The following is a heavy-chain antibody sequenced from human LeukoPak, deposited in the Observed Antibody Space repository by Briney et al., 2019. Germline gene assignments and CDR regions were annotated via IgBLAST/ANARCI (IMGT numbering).Heavy chain of an antibody. CDR1: GFTFGDYA. CDR3: TRVYYDILTGYRYLDV. V-gene: IGHV3-49*04. Sequence: GGSLRLSCTASGFTFGDYAMSWVRQAPGKGLEWVGFIRSKAYGGTTEYAASVKGRFTISRDDSKSIAYLQMNSLTTEDTAVYYCTRVYYDILTGYRYLDVWGKGTTVTISS. D-gene: IGHD3-9*01. J-gene: IGHJ6*03. CDR2: IRSKAYGGTT.